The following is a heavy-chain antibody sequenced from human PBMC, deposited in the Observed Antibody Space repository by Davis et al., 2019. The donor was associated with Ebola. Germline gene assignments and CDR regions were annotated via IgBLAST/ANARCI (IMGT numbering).Heavy chain of an antibody. V-gene: IGHV4-59*11. CDR3: ARWGLGYCSGGSCYSDYYYGMDV. CDR1: GGSISSHY. D-gene: IGHD2-15*01. CDR2: IYYSGST. Sequence: PSETLSLTCTVSGGSISSHYWSWIRQPPGKGLVWIGYIYYSGSTNYNPSLKSRVTISVDTSKNQFSLKLSSVTAADPAVYYCARWGLGYCSGGSCYSDYYYGMDVWGQGTTVTVSS. J-gene: IGHJ6*02.